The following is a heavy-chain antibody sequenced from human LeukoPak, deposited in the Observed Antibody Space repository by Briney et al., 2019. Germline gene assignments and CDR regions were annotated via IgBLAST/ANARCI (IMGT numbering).Heavy chain of an antibody. CDR1: GYSISSGYY. CDR3: ARVLRFLEWFDYYYYMDV. Sequence: SETLSLTCTVSGYSISSGYYWGWIRQPPGKGLEWIGSIYHSGSTYYNPSLKSRVTISVDTSKNQFSLKLSSVTAADTAVYYCARVLRFLEWFDYYYYMDVWGKGTTVTVSS. CDR2: IYHSGST. J-gene: IGHJ6*03. D-gene: IGHD3-3*01. V-gene: IGHV4-38-2*02.